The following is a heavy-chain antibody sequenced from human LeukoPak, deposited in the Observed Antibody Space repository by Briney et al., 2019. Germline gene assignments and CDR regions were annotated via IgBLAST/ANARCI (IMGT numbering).Heavy chain of an antibody. D-gene: IGHD3/OR15-3a*01. CDR1: GGSISSYH. CDR2: IYTSGST. CDR3: ARESGFPDWPRSYYFDY. Sequence: SETLSLTCTVSGGSISSYHWSWIRQPAGKGLEWIGRIYTSGSTNYNPSLKSRVAMSVDTSKNQFSLKLSSVTAADTAVYYCARESGFPDWPRSYYFDYWGQGTLVTVSS. J-gene: IGHJ4*02. V-gene: IGHV4-4*07.